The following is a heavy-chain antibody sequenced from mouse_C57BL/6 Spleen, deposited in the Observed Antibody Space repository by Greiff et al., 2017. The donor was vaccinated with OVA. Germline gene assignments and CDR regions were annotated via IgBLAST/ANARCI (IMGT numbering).Heavy chain of an antibody. D-gene: IGHD1-1*01. CDR1: GYTFTSYW. J-gene: IGHJ1*03. CDR3: AREDYYGSSEWYFDV. Sequence: QVQLKQPGAELVKPGASVKLSCKASGYTFTSYWMHWVKQRPGQGLEWIGMIHPNSGSTNYNEKFKSKATLTVDKSSSTAYMQLSSLTSEDSAVYYCAREDYYGSSEWYFDVWGTGTTVTVSS. CDR2: IHPNSGST. V-gene: IGHV1-64*01.